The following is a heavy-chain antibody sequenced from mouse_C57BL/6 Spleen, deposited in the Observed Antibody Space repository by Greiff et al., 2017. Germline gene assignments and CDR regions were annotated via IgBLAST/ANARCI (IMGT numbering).Heavy chain of an antibody. CDR3: ARGELSLYFDY. V-gene: IGHV1-61*01. CDR2: IYPSGSGT. CDR1: GYTFTSYW. Sequence: QVQLQQSGAELVRPGSSVKLSCKASGYTFTSYWMDWVKQRPGQGLEWIGNIYPSGSGTHYNQKFKDKATLTVDKSSSTAYMQLSSLTSEDSAVYYCARGELSLYFDYWGQGTTLTVSS. J-gene: IGHJ2*01.